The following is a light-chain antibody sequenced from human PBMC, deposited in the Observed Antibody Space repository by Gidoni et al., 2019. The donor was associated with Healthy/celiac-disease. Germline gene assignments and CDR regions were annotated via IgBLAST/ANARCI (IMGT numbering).Light chain of an antibody. CDR1: QSVLYSSNNQKY. J-gene: IGKJ1*01. Sequence: DIVMTQSPDSLAVSLGERATINCKSSQSVLYSSNNQKYLAWSHQKPGQPPKLRSYWASTRESGVPDRFSGSGSGTDFTLTISSLQAEDVAVYYCQQYYSTPWTFGQGTKVEIK. CDR3: QQYYSTPWT. CDR2: WAS. V-gene: IGKV4-1*01.